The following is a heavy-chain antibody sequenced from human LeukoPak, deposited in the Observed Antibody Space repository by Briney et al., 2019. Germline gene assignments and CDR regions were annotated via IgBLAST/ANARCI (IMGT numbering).Heavy chain of an antibody. Sequence: SVKVSCKASGGTFSSYAISWVRPAPGQGLEWMGRIIPILGIANYAQKFQGRVTITADKSTSTAYMELSSLRSEDTAVYYCARDLSGLRGLAFDYWGQGTLVTVSS. D-gene: IGHD4-17*01. CDR1: GGTFSSYA. CDR2: IIPILGIA. J-gene: IGHJ4*02. CDR3: ARDLSGLRGLAFDY. V-gene: IGHV1-69*04.